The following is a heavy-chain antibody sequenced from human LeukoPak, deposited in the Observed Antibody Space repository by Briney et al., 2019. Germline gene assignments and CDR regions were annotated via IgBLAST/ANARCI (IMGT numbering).Heavy chain of an antibody. V-gene: IGHV3-21*01. Sequence: GGSLRLSCAVSGFTFSTYSMNWVRQAPGKGLEWVSSISSSSSYIYYADSVKGRFTISRDNAKNSLYLQMNSLRAEDTAVYYCARVDCSSTSRYEFDYWGQGTLVTVSS. CDR1: GFTFSTYS. CDR3: ARVDCSSTSRYEFDY. CDR2: ISSSSSYI. D-gene: IGHD2-2*01. J-gene: IGHJ4*02.